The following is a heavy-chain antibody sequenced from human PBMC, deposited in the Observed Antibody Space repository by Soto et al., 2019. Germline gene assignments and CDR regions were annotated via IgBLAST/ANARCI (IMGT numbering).Heavy chain of an antibody. J-gene: IGHJ5*02. D-gene: IGHD3-3*01. CDR1: GGSISSGGYY. V-gene: IGHV4-31*03. CDR3: ARGRYAYYDFWSCYYQYNWFDP. Sequence: SETLALTCTVSGGSISSGGYYWSWIRQHPGKGLERIGHIYSSGSTYYTPSLKSRVTISVDTSKNQFSLRLSSVPAADTAVYYCARGRYAYYDFWSCYYQYNWFDPWGQGTLVTVSS. CDR2: IYSSGST.